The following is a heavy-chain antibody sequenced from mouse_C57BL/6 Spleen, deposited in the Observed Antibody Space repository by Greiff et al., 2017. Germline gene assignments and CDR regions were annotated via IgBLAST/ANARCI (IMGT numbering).Heavy chain of an antibody. D-gene: IGHD1-1*01. CDR3: ARSITTVGGYFDY. Sequence: QVQLQQSGAELVMPGASVKLSCKASGYTFTSYWMHWVKQRPGQGLEWIGEIDPSDSYTNYNQKFKGKSTLTVDKSSSTAYMQLSSLTSEDSAVYYCARSITTVGGYFDYWGQGTTLTVSS. CDR1: GYTFTSYW. J-gene: IGHJ2*01. CDR2: IDPSDSYT. V-gene: IGHV1-69*01.